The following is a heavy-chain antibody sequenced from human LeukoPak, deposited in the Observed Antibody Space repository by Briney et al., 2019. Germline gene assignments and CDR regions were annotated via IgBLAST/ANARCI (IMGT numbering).Heavy chain of an antibody. Sequence: GGSLRLSCAASGFTYTKYWMTWVRQAPGKGLEWVGNIKQDGSDKNYMDSVKGRFTISRDNTKNSVYLQMSSLRAEDTAVYYCAREVWGPEYWGQGTLVTVSS. CDR3: AREVWGPEY. CDR1: GFTYTKYW. J-gene: IGHJ4*02. V-gene: IGHV3-7*01. D-gene: IGHD1-14*01. CDR2: IKQDGSDK.